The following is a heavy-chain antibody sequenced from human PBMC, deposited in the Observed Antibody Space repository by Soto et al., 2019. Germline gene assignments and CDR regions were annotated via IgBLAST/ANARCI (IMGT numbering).Heavy chain of an antibody. Sequence: PGESLKISCQGSGYTLMSYWISWVRQLPGKGLEWMGRIDPSDSFTIYNPSFQGHVTISVDKSASTAYLQWSTLKASDTAMYYCARQYYYASSGYFDSWGPGSLVTVSS. CDR2: IDPSDSFT. CDR1: GYTLMSYW. D-gene: IGHD3-22*01. CDR3: ARQYYYASSGYFDS. V-gene: IGHV5-10-1*01. J-gene: IGHJ5*01.